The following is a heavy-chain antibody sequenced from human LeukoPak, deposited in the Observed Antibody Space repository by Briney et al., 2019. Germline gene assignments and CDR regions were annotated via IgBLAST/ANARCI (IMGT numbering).Heavy chain of an antibody. V-gene: IGHV4-4*07. CDR3: ARDNAYYYASGSSANFYYYYYMDV. Sequence: SETLSLTCTVSGGSISSYYWSWIRQPAGKGLEWTGRIYISGSTNDNPSLKSRVTMSVDTSKNQFSLKLSSVTAADTAVYYCARDNAYYYASGSSANFYYYYYMDVWGKGTTVTVSS. D-gene: IGHD3-10*01. CDR2: IYISGST. CDR1: GGSISSYY. J-gene: IGHJ6*03.